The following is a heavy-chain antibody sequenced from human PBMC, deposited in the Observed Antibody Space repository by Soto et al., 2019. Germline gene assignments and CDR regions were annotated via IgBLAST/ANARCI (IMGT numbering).Heavy chain of an antibody. V-gene: IGHV4-59*01. CDR1: GGSISSYY. Sequence: TSETLSLTCTVSGGSISSYYWSWIRQPPGKGLEWIGYIYYSGSTNYNPSLKSRVTISVDTSKNQFSLKLSSVTAADTAVYYCARGFGWLRFYYYYMDVWGKGTTVTVSS. CDR2: IYYSGST. D-gene: IGHD5-12*01. CDR3: ARGFGWLRFYYYYMDV. J-gene: IGHJ6*03.